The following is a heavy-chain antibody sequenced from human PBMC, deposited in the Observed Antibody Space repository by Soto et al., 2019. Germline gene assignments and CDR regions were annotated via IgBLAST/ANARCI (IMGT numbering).Heavy chain of an antibody. V-gene: IGHV4-59*07. D-gene: IGHD2-2*01. J-gene: IGHJ6*02. CDR2: ISYSGST. CDR1: GGSISSYY. Sequence: QVQLVQSGAEVKKPGSSVKVSCKASGGSISSYYWSWMRQPPGKGLEWIGYISYSGSTNYNPSLKSRVTISVDTSKNQFSLKLSSVTAADTAVYYCARGESSTGYGMDVWGQGTTVSVSS. CDR3: ARGESSTGYGMDV.